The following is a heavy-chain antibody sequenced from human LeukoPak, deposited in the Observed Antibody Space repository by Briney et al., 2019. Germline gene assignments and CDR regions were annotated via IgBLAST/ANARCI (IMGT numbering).Heavy chain of an antibody. CDR2: MNEDGRRT. Sequence: GGSLRLSCAASGFTLSSSWMHWVRQVPGEGLGWVARMNEDGRRTDVAGSVRGRFTISRDIAKNTLFLQMNSLRVEETAVYHCVRDFGGEDDFWGQGSLVTVSS. V-gene: IGHV3-74*01. CDR1: GFTLSSSW. CDR3: VRDFGGEDDF. D-gene: IGHD2-15*01. J-gene: IGHJ4*02.